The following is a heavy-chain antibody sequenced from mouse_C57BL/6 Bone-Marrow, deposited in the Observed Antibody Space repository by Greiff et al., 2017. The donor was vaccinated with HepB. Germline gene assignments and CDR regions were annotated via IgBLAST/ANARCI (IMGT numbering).Heavy chain of an antibody. CDR2: IDPSDSYT. V-gene: IGHV1-69*01. CDR3: AVYGSVYYAMDY. CDR1: GYTFTSYW. D-gene: IGHD1-1*01. Sequence: QVQLQQPGAELVMPGASVKLSCKASGYTFTSYWMHWVKQRPGQGLEWIGEIDPSDSYTNYNQKFKGKSTLTVDKSSSTAYMQLSSLTSEDSAVYYCAVYGSVYYAMDYWGQGTSVTVSS. J-gene: IGHJ4*01.